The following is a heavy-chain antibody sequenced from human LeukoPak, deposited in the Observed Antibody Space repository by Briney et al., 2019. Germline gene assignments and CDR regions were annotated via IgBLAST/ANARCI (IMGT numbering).Heavy chain of an antibody. CDR1: GGSFSGYY. CDR3: ARGRVVRGVIITRGWFDP. D-gene: IGHD3-10*01. CDR2: INHSGST. V-gene: IGHV4-34*01. Sequence: PSETLSLTCAVYGGSFSGYYWSWIRQPPGKGLEWIGEINHSGSTNYNPSLKSRVTISVDTSKNQFSLKLSSVTAADTVVYYCARGRVVRGVIITRGWFDPWGQGTLVTVSS. J-gene: IGHJ5*02.